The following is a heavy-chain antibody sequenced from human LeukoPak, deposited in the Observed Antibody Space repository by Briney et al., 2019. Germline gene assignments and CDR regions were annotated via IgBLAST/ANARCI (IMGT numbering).Heavy chain of an antibody. D-gene: IGHD3-22*01. Sequence: GGSLRLSCAASGFTFSSYGMHWVRQAPGKGLEWVAVISYDGSNKYYADSVKGRFTISRDNSKSTLYLQMNSLRAEDTAVYYCCSAAYYYDSSGYPDYWGQGTLVTVSS. V-gene: IGHV3-30*03. CDR1: GFTFSSYG. J-gene: IGHJ4*02. CDR3: CSAAYYYDSSGYPDY. CDR2: ISYDGSNK.